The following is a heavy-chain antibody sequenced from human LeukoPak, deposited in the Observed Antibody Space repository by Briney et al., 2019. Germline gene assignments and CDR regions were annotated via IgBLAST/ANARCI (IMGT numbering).Heavy chain of an antibody. J-gene: IGHJ4*02. Sequence: ASVKVSCKAFGYTFTDYHMHWVRQAPGQGLEWMGWINPNSGDTNYAQKFQGRVTMTRDTTISTAYMELSRLRSDDTAVFYCATLMAHLDYWGQGTLFTVSS. D-gene: IGHD2-8*01. CDR3: ATLMAHLDY. V-gene: IGHV1-2*02. CDR2: INPNSGDT. CDR1: GYTFTDYH.